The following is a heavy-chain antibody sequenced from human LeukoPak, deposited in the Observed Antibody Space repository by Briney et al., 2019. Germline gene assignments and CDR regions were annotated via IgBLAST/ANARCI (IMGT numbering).Heavy chain of an antibody. J-gene: IGHJ4*02. CDR3: ARPNAPYCGGDCFFDH. Sequence: SETLSLTCAVSGYSISSGYYWGWIRQPPGKGLEWIGSIYHSGSTYYNPSLKSRVTISVDTSKNQFSLKLSSVTAADTAVYYCARPNAPYCGGDCFFDHWGQGTLVTVSS. V-gene: IGHV4-38-2*01. CDR2: IYHSGST. CDR1: GYSISSGYY. D-gene: IGHD2-21*01.